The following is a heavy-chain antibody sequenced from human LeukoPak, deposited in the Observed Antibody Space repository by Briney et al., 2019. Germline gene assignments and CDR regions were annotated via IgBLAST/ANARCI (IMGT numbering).Heavy chain of an antibody. D-gene: IGHD3-22*01. CDR3: ARAPSESGGYYPEYFRH. Sequence: SGGSLRLSCAASGFTFGSHWMHWVRQAPGKGLVWVSRIKSDGNTNYADSVKGRFTISRDNAKNTVSLQMNSLRAEDTGVYYCARAPSESGGYYPEYFRHWGQGTLVTVSS. CDR2: IKSDGNT. CDR1: GFTFGSHW. V-gene: IGHV3-74*01. J-gene: IGHJ1*01.